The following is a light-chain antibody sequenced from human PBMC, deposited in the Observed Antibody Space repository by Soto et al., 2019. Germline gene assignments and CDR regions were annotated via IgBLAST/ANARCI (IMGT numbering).Light chain of an antibody. V-gene: IGLV2-14*03. CDR3: SSYTSSKTLL. CDR2: DVF. CDR1: ASDVGGYNY. Sequence: QSAVTQAASVSGSPGQSITISCTGTASDVGGYNYVAWYQQHPGKAPKLMIYDVFNRPSGVSDRFSASKSGNTASLTISGLQAEDEADYYCSSYTSSKTLLFGGGTKLTVL. J-gene: IGLJ2*01.